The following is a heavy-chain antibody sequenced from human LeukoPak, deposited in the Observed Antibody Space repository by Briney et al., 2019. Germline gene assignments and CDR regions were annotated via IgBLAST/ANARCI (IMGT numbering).Heavy chain of an antibody. Sequence: GASVKVSCKASRYTFTDYYMHWVRQAPGQGLEWMGWIYPYSGDTNYAQNFQGRVTMTRDTSISTAYMELSSLKSDDTAVYYCARDRNSGSSLDIWGQGTMLTVSS. CDR2: IYPYSGDT. D-gene: IGHD6-6*01. CDR3: ARDRNSGSSLDI. CDR1: RYTFTDYY. J-gene: IGHJ3*02. V-gene: IGHV1-2*02.